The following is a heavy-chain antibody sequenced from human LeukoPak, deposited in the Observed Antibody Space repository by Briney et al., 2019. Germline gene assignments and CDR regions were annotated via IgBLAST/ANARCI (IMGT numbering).Heavy chain of an antibody. D-gene: IGHD3-22*01. V-gene: IGHV4-61*02. CDR2: ISITGST. CDR3: ASSGAYDSSGYFYEDY. Sequence: SSETLSLTCTVSGGSISSGSYFWSWIRQPAGKGLEWIGRISITGSTNYNPSLKSRLTISVDTSRNQFSLKLSSVTAADTAVYYCASSGAYDSSGYFYEDYWGQGTLVTVSS. J-gene: IGHJ4*02. CDR1: GGSISSGSYF.